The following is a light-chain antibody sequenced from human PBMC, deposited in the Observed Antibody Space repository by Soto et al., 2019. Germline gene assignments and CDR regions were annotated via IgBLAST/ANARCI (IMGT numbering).Light chain of an antibody. CDR2: DAS. J-gene: IGKJ4*01. CDR3: QQCRNWPLT. Sequence: EIVMTQSPATLSVSPGEGATLSCKASQNVYNNLAWYQQRPGQPPRLLIYDASTRATGISARFSGSGYGTEFHLTLSSLKSEDFAVYFCQQCRNWPLTFGGGTKVEIK. CDR1: QNVYNN. V-gene: IGKV3-15*01.